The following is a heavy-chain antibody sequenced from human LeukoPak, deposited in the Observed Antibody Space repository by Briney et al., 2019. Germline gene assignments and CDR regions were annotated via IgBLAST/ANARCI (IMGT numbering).Heavy chain of an antibody. CDR3: ARLFTYCSGGSCYPDY. CDR2: IYPGDSDT. V-gene: IGHV5-51*01. J-gene: IGHJ4*02. D-gene: IGHD2-15*01. CDR1: GYSFTSYW. Sequence: GESLKISCKGSGYSFTSYWIGWVRQMPGKGLEWMGIIYPGDSDTRYSPSFQGQVTFSADKSISTAYLQWSSLKAPDTAMYYCARLFTYCSGGSCYPDYWGQGTLVTVSS.